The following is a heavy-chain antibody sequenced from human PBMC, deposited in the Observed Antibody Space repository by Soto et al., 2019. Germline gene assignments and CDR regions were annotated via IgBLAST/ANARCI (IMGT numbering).Heavy chain of an antibody. CDR3: ARDGDTVTTLDYYYYGMDV. D-gene: IGHD4-4*01. CDR2: IWYDGSNK. J-gene: IGHJ6*02. V-gene: IGHV3-33*01. CDR1: GFTFSSYG. Sequence: GGSLRLSCAASGFTFSSYGMHWVRQAPGKGLEWVAVIWYDGSNKYYADSVKGRFTISRDNSKNTLYLQMNSLRAEDTAVYYCARDGDTVTTLDYYYYGMDVWGQGTTVTVSS.